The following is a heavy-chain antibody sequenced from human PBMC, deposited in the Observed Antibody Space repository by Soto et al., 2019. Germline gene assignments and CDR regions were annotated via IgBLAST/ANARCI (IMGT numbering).Heavy chain of an antibody. D-gene: IGHD4-4*01. CDR2: IKTYNGMT. CDR3: AKSPRGEMATV. J-gene: IGHJ4*02. CDR1: GYTFINYH. Sequence: QVQLVQSGGEVKKPGASVTVSCKASGYTFINYHITWVRRAPGQGLEWMAWIKTYNGMTDYAQKFQGRVNMTRDTSTSTAYMELRNLGSDDTAVYFCAKSPRGEMATVWGQGTLVTVSS. V-gene: IGHV1-18*01.